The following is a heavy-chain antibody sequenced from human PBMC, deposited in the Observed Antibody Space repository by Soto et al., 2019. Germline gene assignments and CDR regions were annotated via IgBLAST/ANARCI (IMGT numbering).Heavy chain of an antibody. D-gene: IGHD2-8*01. CDR3: AISGYCTNGVCPYYYGMDV. CDR1: GYTFTSYG. V-gene: IGHV1-18*01. J-gene: IGHJ6*02. Sequence: QVQLVQSGAEVKKPGASVKVSCKASGYTFTSYGITWVRQAPGQGLEWMGWISAYNGNTNYAQKLQGRVTMTTDTSTITAYMELMSLRSDDTAVYYCAISGYCTNGVCPYYYGMDVWGQGTTVTVSS. CDR2: ISAYNGNT.